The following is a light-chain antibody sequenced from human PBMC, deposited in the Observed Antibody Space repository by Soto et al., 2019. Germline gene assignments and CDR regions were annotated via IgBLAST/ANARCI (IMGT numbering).Light chain of an antibody. CDR3: RSYTSRNTLVV. CDR1: SSDVGGYDY. V-gene: IGLV2-14*01. CDR2: EVS. J-gene: IGLJ1*01. Sequence: QSALTQPASVSGSPGQSIAISCTGTSSDVGGYDYVSWYQQHPGKAPKLMIYEVSNRPSGVSNRFSGSKSGNTASLTISGLQCEDEADYYCRSYTSRNTLVVFGTGTKLPVL.